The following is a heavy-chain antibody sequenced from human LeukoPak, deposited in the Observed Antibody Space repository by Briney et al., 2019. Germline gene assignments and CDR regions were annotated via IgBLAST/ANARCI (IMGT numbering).Heavy chain of an antibody. CDR1: GGTFSSYA. CDR3: ARGIPQYYGSGSYSLDY. CDR2: IIPIFGTA. Sequence: SVKVSCKASGGTFSSYAISWVRQAPGQGLEWMGGIIPIFGTANYAQKFQGRVTITADESTSTAYMELSSLRSEGTAVYYCARGIPQYYGSGSYSLDYRGQGTLVTVSS. D-gene: IGHD3-10*01. J-gene: IGHJ4*02. V-gene: IGHV1-69*01.